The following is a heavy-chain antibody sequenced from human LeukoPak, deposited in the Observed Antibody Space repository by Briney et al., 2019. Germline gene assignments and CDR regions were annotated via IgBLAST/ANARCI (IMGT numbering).Heavy chain of an antibody. D-gene: IGHD2-8*01. CDR3: ALRGYCTNGVCPSSFDY. CDR1: GYTLTELS. J-gene: IGHJ4*02. V-gene: IGHV1-24*01. Sequence: ASVKVSCKVSGYTLTELSMHWVRQAPGKGLGWMGGFDPEDGETIYAQKFQGRVTMTEDTSTDTAYMELSSLRSEDTAVYFCALRGYCTNGVCPSSFDYWGEGTLVTVSS. CDR2: FDPEDGET.